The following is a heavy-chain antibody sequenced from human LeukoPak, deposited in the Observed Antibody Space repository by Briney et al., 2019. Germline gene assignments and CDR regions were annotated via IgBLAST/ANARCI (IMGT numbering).Heavy chain of an antibody. CDR2: INHSGST. J-gene: IGHJ4*02. D-gene: IGHD4-17*01. CDR1: GGSFSGYY. V-gene: IGHV4-34*01. CDR3: ARDYGDYYFDY. Sequence: SETLSLTCAVYGGSFSGYYWSWIRQPPGKGLEWIGEINHSGSTNYNPSLKSRVTISVDTSKNQFSLKLSSVTAADTAVYYCARDYGDYYFDYWGQGTLVTVSS.